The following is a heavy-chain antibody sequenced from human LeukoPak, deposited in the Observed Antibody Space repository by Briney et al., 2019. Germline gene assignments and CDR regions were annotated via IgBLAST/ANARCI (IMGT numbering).Heavy chain of an antibody. CDR1: GFTFSSYA. CDR3: AKDRIGSGTYYYFDY. V-gene: IGHV3-23*01. D-gene: IGHD3-10*01. CDR2: ISGSGGIT. J-gene: IGHJ4*02. Sequence: QPGGSLRLXCAASGFTFSSYAMTWVRQAPGKGLEWVSAISGSGGITYYADSVKGRFTISRDNSKSTLYLQMNSLRAEDTALYYCAKDRIGSGTYYYFDYWGQGTLVTVSS.